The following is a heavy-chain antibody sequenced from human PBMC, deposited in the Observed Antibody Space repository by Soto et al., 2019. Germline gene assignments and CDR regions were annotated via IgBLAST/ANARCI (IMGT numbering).Heavy chain of an antibody. CDR2: INPNSGGT. J-gene: IGHJ5*02. CDR3: ARLRRGGIAAAGTPYNWFDP. D-gene: IGHD6-13*01. Sequence: VASVKVSCKASGYTFTGYYMHWVRQAPGQGLEWMGWINPNSGGTNYAQKFQGWVTMTRDTSISTAYMELSRLRSDDTAVYYCARLRRGGIAAAGTPYNWFDPWGQGTLVTVSS. V-gene: IGHV1-2*04. CDR1: GYTFTGYY.